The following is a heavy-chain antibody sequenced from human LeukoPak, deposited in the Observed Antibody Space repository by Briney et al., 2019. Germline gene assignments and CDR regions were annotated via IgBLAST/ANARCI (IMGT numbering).Heavy chain of an antibody. CDR3: AGGLWFGEFLPRYYYYGMDV. CDR1: GGTFSSYA. D-gene: IGHD3-10*01. V-gene: IGHV1-69*04. Sequence: GSSVTVSCKASGGTFSSYAISWVRQAPGQGLEWMGRIIPILGIANYAQKFQGRVTITADKSTSTAYMELSSLRSEDTAVYYCAGGLWFGEFLPRYYYYGMDVWGQGTTVTVSS. CDR2: IIPILGIA. J-gene: IGHJ6*02.